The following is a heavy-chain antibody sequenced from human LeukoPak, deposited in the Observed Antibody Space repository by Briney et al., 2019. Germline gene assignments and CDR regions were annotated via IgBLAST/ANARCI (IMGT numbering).Heavy chain of an antibody. D-gene: IGHD3-22*01. CDR2: ISSSSSYI. V-gene: IGHV3-21*01. CDR1: GFTVSSYS. Sequence: TGGSLRLSWAASGFTVSSYSMNWVRQAPGKGLEWVSSISSSSSYIYYADSVKGRFTISRDNAKNSLYLQMNSLRAEDTAVYYCDRAALFYYASSGNWYFDLWDRGTLVTVSS. CDR3: DRAALFYYASSGNWYFDL. J-gene: IGHJ2*01.